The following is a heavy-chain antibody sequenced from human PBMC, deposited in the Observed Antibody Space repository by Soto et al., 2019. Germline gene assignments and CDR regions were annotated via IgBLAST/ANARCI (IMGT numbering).Heavy chain of an antibody. Sequence: QVQLVESGGGVVQPGRSLRLSCAASGFTFSSYGMHWVRQAPGKGLEWVAVISYDGSNKYYADSVKGRFTISRDNSKNTLYLQMNSLRSADTAVYYSAKDRKAGARDGTDYWGQGTLVTVSS. CDR1: GFTFSSYG. CDR3: AKDRKAGARDGTDY. J-gene: IGHJ4*02. D-gene: IGHD2-21*02. CDR2: ISYDGSNK. V-gene: IGHV3-30*18.